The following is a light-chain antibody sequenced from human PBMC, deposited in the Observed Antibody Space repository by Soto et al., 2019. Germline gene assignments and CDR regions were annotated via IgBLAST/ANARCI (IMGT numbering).Light chain of an antibody. CDR3: RSADTSDTYVV. V-gene: IGLV3-25*03. CDR1: ALPKQY. CDR2: KDS. Sequence: SYELTQPPSVSVSPGQTARITCSGDALPKQYAYWYQQKPGQAPVLLIYKDSERPSGIPERFSGSSSGTTVTLTISGVRPEDEADYYCRSADTSDTYVVFGGGTKLTVL. J-gene: IGLJ2*01.